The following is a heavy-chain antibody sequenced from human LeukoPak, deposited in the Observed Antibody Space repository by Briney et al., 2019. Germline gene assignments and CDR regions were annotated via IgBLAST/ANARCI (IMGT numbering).Heavy chain of an antibody. D-gene: IGHD6-19*01. CDR3: TKRLGSGSIPEAFDV. Sequence: PGGSLRLSCAASGFTFRSYAMSWVRQAPGKGLEWVSGISGSGATTYQADSVKGRFTISRDNSKNTIYLQMNSLRGEDTAVYCCTKRLGSGSIPEAFDVWGQGTMVTV. CDR1: GFTFRSYA. J-gene: IGHJ3*01. V-gene: IGHV3-23*01. CDR2: ISGSGATT.